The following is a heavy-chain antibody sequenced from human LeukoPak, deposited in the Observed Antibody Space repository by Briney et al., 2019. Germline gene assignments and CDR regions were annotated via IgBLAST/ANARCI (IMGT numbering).Heavy chain of an antibody. CDR1: GFTFSNHW. J-gene: IGHJ4*02. CDR2: INRDGSRT. D-gene: IGHD3-22*01. Sequence: GGSLRLSCAASGFTFSNHWMHWVRQAPGKGLMWVSRINRDGSRTDYADSVKGRFTISRDNAKNSLYLQMNSLRAEDTAVYYCATPLDYFDMSDSHQGGDWGQGTLVTVSS. V-gene: IGHV3-74*01. CDR3: ATPLDYFDMSDSHQGGD.